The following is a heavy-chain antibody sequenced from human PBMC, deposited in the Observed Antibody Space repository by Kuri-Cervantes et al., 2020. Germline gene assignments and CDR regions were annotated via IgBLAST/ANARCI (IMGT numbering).Heavy chain of an antibody. CDR1: GGSISSSSYY. J-gene: IGHJ4*02. D-gene: IGHD3-10*01. CDR2: IYYSGST. Sequence: GSLRLSCTVSGGSISSSSYYWGWIRQPPGKGLEWIGSIYYSGSTYYNPSLKSRVTISVDTSKNQFSLKVNSVTAEDTAVYYCAKESGDSGTYFNAFSHYDYWGQGTLVTVSS. CDR3: AKESGDSGTYFNAFSHYDY. V-gene: IGHV4-39*07.